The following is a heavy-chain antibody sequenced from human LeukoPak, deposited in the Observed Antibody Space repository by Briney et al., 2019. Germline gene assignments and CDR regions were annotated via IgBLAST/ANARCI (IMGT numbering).Heavy chain of an antibody. CDR2: IIPIFGTA. CDR1: GGTFSSYA. V-gene: IGHV1-69*05. Sequence: SVKVSCKASGGTFSSYAISWVRQAPGQGLEWMGGIIPIFGTANYAQKFQGRVTITTDESTSTAYMELSSLRSEDTAVYYCAGHIVVVPAAIHYYYMDVWGKGTTVTVSS. D-gene: IGHD2-2*01. CDR3: AGHIVVVPAAIHYYYMDV. J-gene: IGHJ6*03.